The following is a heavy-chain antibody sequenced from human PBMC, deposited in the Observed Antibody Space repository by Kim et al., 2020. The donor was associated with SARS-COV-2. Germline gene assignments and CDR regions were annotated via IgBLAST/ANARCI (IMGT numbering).Heavy chain of an antibody. Sequence: GGSLRLSCAASGFTFTNYAMSWVRQTPGKGLEWVSSISGSGASTHYADSVRGQFTISRDNSKNTLYLQINNLRAEDTAVYYCTKRQCSFTCRGFDYWGRGTRVTVSS. V-gene: IGHV3-23*01. CDR3: TKRQCSFTCRGFDY. CDR2: ISGSGAST. D-gene: IGHD3-10*02. CDR1: GFTFTNYA. J-gene: IGHJ4*02.